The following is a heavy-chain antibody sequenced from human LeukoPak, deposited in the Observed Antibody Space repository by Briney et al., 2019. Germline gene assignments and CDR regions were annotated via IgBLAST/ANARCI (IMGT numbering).Heavy chain of an antibody. CDR1: GFTFSDYY. V-gene: IGHV3-72*01. J-gene: IGHJ4*02. CDR2: TRNKANSYTT. Sequence: GGSLRLSCAVFGFTFSDYYMDWVRQAPEKGLEWVGRTRNKANSYTTEYAASVKGRFTISRDESKNSLYLQMNSLKTEDTALYYCARAGVGTYFDYWGQGTLVTVSS. CDR3: ARAGVGTYFDY. D-gene: IGHD7-27*01.